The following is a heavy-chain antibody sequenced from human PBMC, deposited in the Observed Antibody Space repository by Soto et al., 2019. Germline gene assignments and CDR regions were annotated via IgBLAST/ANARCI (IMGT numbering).Heavy chain of an antibody. J-gene: IGHJ5*02. CDR3: AKDYGDYVMLNWFDP. CDR1: GFTFSSYA. Sequence: EVQLLESGGGLVQPGGSLRLSCAASGFTFSSYAMSWVRQAPGTGLEWVSAISGSGGSTYYADSVKGRFTISRDNSKNTLYLQMNSLRDEYTAVYYCAKDYGDYVMLNWFDPWGQGTLVTVSS. D-gene: IGHD4-17*01. CDR2: ISGSGGST. V-gene: IGHV3-23*01.